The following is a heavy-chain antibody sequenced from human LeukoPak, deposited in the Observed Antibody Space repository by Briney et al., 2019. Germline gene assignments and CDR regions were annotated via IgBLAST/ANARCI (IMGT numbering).Heavy chain of an antibody. CDR2: ISGNGGST. V-gene: IGHV3-23*01. D-gene: IGHD3-10*01. Sequence: PGGSLRLSCAATGLSVSSNFMSWVRQAPGKGLEWVSAISGNGGSTYYADSVKGHFTISRDNSKNTLYLQMNSLRAEDTAVYYCAKFSASGYYGSGRGAFDIWGQGTMVTVSS. CDR1: GLSVSSNF. J-gene: IGHJ3*02. CDR3: AKFSASGYYGSGRGAFDI.